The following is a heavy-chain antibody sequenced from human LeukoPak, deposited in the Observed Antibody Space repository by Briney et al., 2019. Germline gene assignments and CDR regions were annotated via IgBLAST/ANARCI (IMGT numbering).Heavy chain of an antibody. D-gene: IGHD3-9*01. CDR3: VRSIGLTGGGVDV. J-gene: IGHJ6*02. CDR1: GFTFSDYN. Sequence: GGSLRLSCAASGFTFSDYNMNWVRQAPGKGLEWVSYITDSGNTIHYADSVKGRFTISRDNAKNSLYLQMNSLRAEDTAVYYCVRSIGLTGGGVDVWGQGTTATVSS. CDR2: ITDSGNTI. V-gene: IGHV3-11*01.